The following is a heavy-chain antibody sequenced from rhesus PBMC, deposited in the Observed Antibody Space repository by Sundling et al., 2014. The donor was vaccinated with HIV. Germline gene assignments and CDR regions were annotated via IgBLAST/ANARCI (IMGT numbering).Heavy chain of an antibody. V-gene: IGHV4-127*01. Sequence: QVQLQESGPGVVKPSETLSLTCAVSDYSIRSDHYWHWIRQPPGMGLEWIGEISGNTGATNYNPSLKSRVSISRDTSRNQFSLKLTSVTAADTAVYYCARDVNTLTSYWGQGLLVTVSS. J-gene: IGHJ4*01. CDR3: ARDVNTLTSY. CDR2: ISGNTGAT. CDR1: DYSIRSDHY. D-gene: IGHD4-23*01.